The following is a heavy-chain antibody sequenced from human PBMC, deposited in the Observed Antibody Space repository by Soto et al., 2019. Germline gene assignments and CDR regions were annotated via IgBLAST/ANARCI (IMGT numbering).Heavy chain of an antibody. CDR3: ARRPGASVYYYYGLDV. CDR2: IYYSGST. Sequence: QLQLQESGPGLVKPSETLSLTCTVSGGSISSSNNYWGWIRQPPGKGLEWIGIIYYSGSTYYNPSLKSRVTISVATSKNQFSLKLSAVTAADTAVYYCARRPGASVYYYYGLDVWGQGTTVTVSS. J-gene: IGHJ6*02. V-gene: IGHV4-39*01. CDR1: GGSISSSNNY. D-gene: IGHD3-10*01.